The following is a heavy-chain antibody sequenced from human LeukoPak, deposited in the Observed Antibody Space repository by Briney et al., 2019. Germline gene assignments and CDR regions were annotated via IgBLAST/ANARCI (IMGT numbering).Heavy chain of an antibody. CDR3: APSGALAPRLDY. CDR2: IYYSGST. D-gene: IGHD3-10*01. J-gene: IGHJ4*02. CDR1: GASINSHY. V-gene: IGHV4-39*01. Sequence: SETLSLTCSVSGASINSHYWGWIRQPPGKGLEWIGNIYYSGSTYYNPSLKSRVTISVDTSKNQFSLKLSSVTAADTAVYCCAPSGALAPRLDYWGQGTLVTVSS.